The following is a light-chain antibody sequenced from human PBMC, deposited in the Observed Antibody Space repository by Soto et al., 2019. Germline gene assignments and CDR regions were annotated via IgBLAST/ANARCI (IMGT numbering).Light chain of an antibody. J-gene: IGLJ3*02. V-gene: IGLV6-57*04. CDR1: SGSMASNY. CDR3: QSYDSSNYWV. CDR2: EDN. Sequence: NFMLTQPHSVSESPGKTVTISCTRSSGSMASNYVQWYQQRPGSAPTTVIYEDNQRPSGVPDRFSGSIDSSSNSASLTISGLKTEDEADYYCQSYDSSNYWVFGGGTKLTVL.